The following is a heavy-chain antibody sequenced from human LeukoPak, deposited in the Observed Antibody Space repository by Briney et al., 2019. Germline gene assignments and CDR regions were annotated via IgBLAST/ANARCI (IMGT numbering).Heavy chain of an antibody. V-gene: IGHV3-30-3*01. CDR3: ARQSSYYYYGMDV. CDR2: ISYDGSNK. Sequence: GGSLRLSCAASGFTFSIYSMHYVRQAPGKGLEWVALISYDGSNKFYADSVKGRFTIPRDNSKNTLYLQMNSLRAEDTAVYYCARQSSYYYYGMDVWGQGTTVTVSS. CDR1: GFTFSIYS. D-gene: IGHD6-13*01. J-gene: IGHJ6*02.